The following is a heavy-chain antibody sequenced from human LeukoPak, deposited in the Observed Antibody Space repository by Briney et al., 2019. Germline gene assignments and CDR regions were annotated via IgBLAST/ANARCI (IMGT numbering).Heavy chain of an antibody. CDR1: GGSISSYY. D-gene: IGHD1-20*01. CDR3: ARRYRNWNDEDDAFDI. CDR2: IYYSGST. Sequence: SGTLSLTCTVSGGSISSYYWSWIRQPPGKGLEWIGYIYYSGSTNYNPSLKSRVTISVDTSKNQFSLKLSSVTAADTAVYYCARRYRNWNDEDDAFDIWGQGTMVTVSS. V-gene: IGHV4-59*08. J-gene: IGHJ3*02.